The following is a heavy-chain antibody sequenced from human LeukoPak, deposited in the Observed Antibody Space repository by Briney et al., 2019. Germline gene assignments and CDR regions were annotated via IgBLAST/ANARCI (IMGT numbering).Heavy chain of an antibody. CDR1: GGTFSSYA. CDR3: AADVIRGYSYGPRDY. D-gene: IGHD5-18*01. J-gene: IGHJ4*02. CDR2: IIPIFGIA. V-gene: IGHV1-69*04. Sequence: GASVKVYCKASGGTFSSYAISWVRQAPGQGLEWMGRIIPIFGIANYAQKFQGRVTITADKSTSTAYMELSSLRSEDTAVYYCAADVIRGYSYGPRDYWGQGTLVTVSS.